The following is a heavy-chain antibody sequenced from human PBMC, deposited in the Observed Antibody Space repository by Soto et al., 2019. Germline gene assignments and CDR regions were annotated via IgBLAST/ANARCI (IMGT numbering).Heavy chain of an antibody. J-gene: IGHJ4*02. D-gene: IGHD5-18*01. CDR1: GFTFSSYA. CDR2: ISGSGDST. Sequence: EVQLLESGGGLVQPGGSLRLSCAASGFTFSSYAMSWVRQAPGKGLEWVSAISGSGDSTYDADSVRGRFTISRDNSKNTLYLQMNSLRAEDTAVYYCAKGIYSYGYNSFDYWSQGTLVTVSS. V-gene: IGHV3-23*01. CDR3: AKGIYSYGYNSFDY.